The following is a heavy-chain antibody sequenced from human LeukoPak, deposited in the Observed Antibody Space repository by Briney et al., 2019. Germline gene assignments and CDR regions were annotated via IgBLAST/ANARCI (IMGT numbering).Heavy chain of an antibody. Sequence: PSETLSHTCTVPGGSISSYYWSWIRQPAGKGLEWIGRIYTSGSTNYNPSLKSRVTMSVDTSKNQFSLKLSSVTAADTAVYYCASTDYDSSGCYSNAFDIWGQGTMVTVSS. V-gene: IGHV4-4*07. CDR1: GGSISSYY. J-gene: IGHJ3*02. D-gene: IGHD3-22*01. CDR2: IYTSGST. CDR3: ASTDYDSSGCYSNAFDI.